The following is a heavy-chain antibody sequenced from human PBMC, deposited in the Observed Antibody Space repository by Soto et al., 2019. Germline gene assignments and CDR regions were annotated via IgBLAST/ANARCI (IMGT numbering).Heavy chain of an antibody. CDR3: ARDMAGATVIDC. CDR2: IWYDGTNK. CDR1: GFRFSSYV. Sequence: QVQLVESGGGLVQPGKSQRLSCAASGFRFSSYVMHWVRQAPGKGLERVALIWYDGTNKYYADSVKGRFTISRDNSKDAVSLQMNSLTAEGTAVYYCARDMAGATVIDCWGQGTLVAVSS. J-gene: IGHJ4*02. V-gene: IGHV3-33*01. D-gene: IGHD1-26*01.